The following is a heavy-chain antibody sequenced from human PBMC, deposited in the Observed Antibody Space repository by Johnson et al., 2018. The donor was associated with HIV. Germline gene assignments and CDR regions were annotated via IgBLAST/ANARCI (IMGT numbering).Heavy chain of an antibody. J-gene: IGHJ3*02. CDR1: GFTFSSYG. V-gene: IGHV3-30*02. CDR3: ARDQGGNHNAFDI. CDR2: IRYDGSNK. Sequence: QVQLVESGGGVVQPGRSLRLSCAASGFTFSSYGMHWVRQAPGKGLEWVAFIRYDGSNKYYADSVKGRFTISRDNSKNTLYLQMNSLRAEDTAVYYCARDQGGNHNAFDIWGQGTMVTVSS. D-gene: IGHD1-14*01.